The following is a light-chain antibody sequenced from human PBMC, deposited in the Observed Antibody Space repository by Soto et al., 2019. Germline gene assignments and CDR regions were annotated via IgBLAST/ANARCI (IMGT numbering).Light chain of an antibody. V-gene: IGKV1-8*01. J-gene: IGKJ5*01. CDR3: QQYYSYPIT. CDR2: AAS. Sequence: AIRRSQTPSSFSGSTGDKVTITCRASQGISSYLAWYQQKPGKAPKLLIYAASTLQSGVPSRFSGSGSGTDFTLTISCLQSEDFATYYCQQYYSYPITFGQGTRLEIK. CDR1: QGISSY.